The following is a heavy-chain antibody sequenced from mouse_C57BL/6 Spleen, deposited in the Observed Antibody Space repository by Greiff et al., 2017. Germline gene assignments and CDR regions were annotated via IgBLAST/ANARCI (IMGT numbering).Heavy chain of an antibody. Sequence: QVQLKQPGAELVKPGASVKLSCKASGYTFTSYWMHWVKQRPGRGLEWIGRIDPNSGGTKYNEKFKSKATLTVDKPSSTAYMQLSSLTSEDSAVYYCAREGGIYYDPAWLAYWGQGTLVTVSA. CDR2: IDPNSGGT. V-gene: IGHV1-72*01. J-gene: IGHJ3*01. CDR3: AREGGIYYDPAWLAY. CDR1: GYTFTSYW. D-gene: IGHD2-4*01.